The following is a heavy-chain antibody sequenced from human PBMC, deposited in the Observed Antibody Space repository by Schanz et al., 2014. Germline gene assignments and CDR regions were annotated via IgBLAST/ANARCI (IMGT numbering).Heavy chain of an antibody. CDR2: FDVEDGET. V-gene: IGHV1-24*01. Sequence: QVQLLQSGSEVKKPGASVKVSCEISGYTVSALAMHWVRQAPGKGLEWLGGFDVEDGETIYAQKFQGRVTMTTDTSTSTAYMELRSLISDDTAMYYCARGIPYCSSTSCSGLDAYDVWGQGTLXTVSS. D-gene: IGHD2-2*01. J-gene: IGHJ3*01. CDR1: GYTVSALA. CDR3: ARGIPYCSSTSCSGLDAYDV.